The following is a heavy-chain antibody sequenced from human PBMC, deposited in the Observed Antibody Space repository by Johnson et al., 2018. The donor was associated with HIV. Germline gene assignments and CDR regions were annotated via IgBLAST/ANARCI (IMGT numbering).Heavy chain of an antibody. CDR1: GFTFSSYG. CDR2: ISYDGSDE. J-gene: IGHJ3*02. Sequence: QVQLVESGGGVVQPGRSLRLSCAASGFTFSSYGMHWVRQAPGQGLEWVAVISYDGSDECYADSVKGRFTISRDNSKNTLYLQMTSLRAEDTALYYCARSGGYANINAFDIWGQGTVVTISS. CDR3: ARSGGYANINAFDI. V-gene: IGHV3-30*03. D-gene: IGHD3-16*01.